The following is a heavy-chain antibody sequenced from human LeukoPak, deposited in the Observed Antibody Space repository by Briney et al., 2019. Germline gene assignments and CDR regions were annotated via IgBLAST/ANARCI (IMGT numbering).Heavy chain of an antibody. Sequence: RTGGSLRLSCAASGFTFSSYAMHWVRQAPGKGLEYVSAISSNGGSTYYANSVKGRFTISRDNSKNTLYLQMNSLRAEDTAAYYCASVGIAVAGTSIVDYWGQGTLVTVSS. CDR2: ISSNGGST. CDR1: GFTFSSYA. D-gene: IGHD6-19*01. CDR3: ASVGIAVAGTSIVDY. J-gene: IGHJ4*02. V-gene: IGHV3-64*01.